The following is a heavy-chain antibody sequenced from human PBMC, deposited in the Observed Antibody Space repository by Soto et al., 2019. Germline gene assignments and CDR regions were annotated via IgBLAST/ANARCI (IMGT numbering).Heavy chain of an antibody. V-gene: IGHV4-39*01. D-gene: IGHD3-22*01. CDR2: NYYSGST. CDR3: ARRGLFLVNAFDI. CDR1: GGSISSSSYY. J-gene: IGHJ3*02. Sequence: QLQPQESGPRLVKPSETLSLTCTVSGGSISSSSYYWDWIRQPPGKGLGWIGSNYYSGSTYYNPSLKCRITIFVDTSKNQFAPQLSSVPAADTAVYYCARRGLFLVNAFDIWRQGTMGSVSS.